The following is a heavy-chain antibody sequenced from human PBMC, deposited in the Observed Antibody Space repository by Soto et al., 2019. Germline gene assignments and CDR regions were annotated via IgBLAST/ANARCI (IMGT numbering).Heavy chain of an antibody. CDR3: AKNGQPPYYYYGMDV. V-gene: IGHV1-18*01. J-gene: IGHJ6*02. CDR2: ISGYNGDT. Sequence: ASVKASCKTSGDTIRRYGISWVRQAPEQGLEWMGWISGYNGDTNYAQKVQGRVTMTIDTSTYTAYMELRSLTSDDTAIYYCAKNGQPPYYYYGMDVWGQGTTVTVSS. CDR1: GDTIRRYG. D-gene: IGHD2-8*01.